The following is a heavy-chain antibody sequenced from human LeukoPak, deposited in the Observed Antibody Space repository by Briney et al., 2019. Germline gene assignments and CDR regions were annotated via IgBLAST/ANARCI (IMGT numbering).Heavy chain of an antibody. V-gene: IGHV4-59*01. CDR1: GGSLSSYY. CDR3: ARVRIAAAGIDY. J-gene: IGHJ4*02. CDR2: IYYSGST. D-gene: IGHD6-13*01. Sequence: PSETLSLTSTVPGGSLSSYYWSWIRQPPGKGLDGIEYIYYSGSTNYTPSLKCRVTISVDTSKNQFSLKLSSVTAAATAVYYCARVRIAAAGIDYWGQGTLVTVSS.